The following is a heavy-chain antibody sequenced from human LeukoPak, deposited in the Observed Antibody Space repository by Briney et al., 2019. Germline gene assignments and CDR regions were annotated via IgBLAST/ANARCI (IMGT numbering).Heavy chain of an antibody. CDR3: ARAHFYCSSTSCPVVYFDY. Sequence: AASVKVSCKASGCTFTSYDINWVRQATGQGLEWMGWMNPNSGNTGYAQKFQGRVTNTRNTSISTAYMELSSLRSEDTAVYYCARAHFYCSSTSCPVVYFDYWGQGTLVTVSS. J-gene: IGHJ4*02. CDR2: MNPNSGNT. CDR1: GCTFTSYD. D-gene: IGHD2-2*01. V-gene: IGHV1-8*03.